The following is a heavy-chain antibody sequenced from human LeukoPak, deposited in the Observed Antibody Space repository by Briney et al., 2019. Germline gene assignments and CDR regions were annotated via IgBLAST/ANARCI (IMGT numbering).Heavy chain of an antibody. CDR3: AVSAGYYPN. CDR1: GFTFRDYD. D-gene: IGHD3-22*01. J-gene: IGHJ4*02. CDR2: ISSSGGST. Sequence: GGSLRLSCAASGFTFRDYDMSWVRQAPGKGLEWVSVISSSGGSTYYADSVKGRFTISRDNSKDTLYLQMNSLRAEDTAVYYCAVSAGYYPNWGQGTLVTVSS. V-gene: IGHV3-23*01.